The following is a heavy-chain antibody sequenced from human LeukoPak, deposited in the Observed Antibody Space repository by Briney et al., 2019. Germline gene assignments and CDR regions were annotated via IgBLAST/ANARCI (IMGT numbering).Heavy chain of an antibody. CDR3: GREGIPYSPSPYYFDY. Sequence: PGRSLRLSCAASGFSFDDYGLTWVRQAPGKGLEWVPGINWNGDSTDYADSVKGRFTISRDNAKNSLYLQMNSLRAEDTAVYYCGREGIPYSPSPYYFDYWGQGNLVTVSS. D-gene: IGHD3-9*01. CDR1: GFSFDDYG. CDR2: INWNGDST. V-gene: IGHV3-20*04. J-gene: IGHJ4*02.